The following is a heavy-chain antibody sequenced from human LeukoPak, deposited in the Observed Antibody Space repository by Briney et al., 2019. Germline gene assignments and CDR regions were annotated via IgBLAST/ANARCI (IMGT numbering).Heavy chain of an antibody. V-gene: IGHV1-46*03. D-gene: IGHD3-22*01. Sequence: GASVKVSCKASGYTFTGYYMHWVRQAPGQGLEWMGIINPSGGSTSYAQKFQGRVTMTRDMSTSTVYMELSSLRSEDTAVYYCASSGYYWGLLDYWGQGTLVTVSS. CDR2: INPSGGST. J-gene: IGHJ4*02. CDR3: ASSGYYWGLLDY. CDR1: GYTFTGYY.